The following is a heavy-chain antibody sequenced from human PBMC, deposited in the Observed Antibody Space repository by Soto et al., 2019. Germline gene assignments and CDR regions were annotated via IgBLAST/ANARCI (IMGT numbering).Heavy chain of an antibody. V-gene: IGHV4-34*01. CDR2: INHSGST. CDR1: GGSFSGYY. CDR3: AGVRKYSSSSPFDY. Sequence: QVQLQQWGAGLLKPSETLSLTCAVYGGSFSGYYWSWIRQPPGKGLEWIGEINHSGSTNYNTSLRIRVTRAVDTSKIQFSLKLSCVTAADTAVYYCAGVRKYSSSSPFDYWGQGTLVTVSS. J-gene: IGHJ4*02. D-gene: IGHD6-6*01.